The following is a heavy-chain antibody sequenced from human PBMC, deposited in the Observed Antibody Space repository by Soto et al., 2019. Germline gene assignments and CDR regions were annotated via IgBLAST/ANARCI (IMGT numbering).Heavy chain of an antibody. Sequence: QVQLVQSGAEVKKPGSSVKVSCKASGGTFSNYALTWVRQAPGQGLEWMGGIIPLSGTPNYAQKFQGRVTLTADKSTTTVYMELSGLRSEDTAVYYCTRGIQLWSWGQGTLVTVSS. CDR1: GGTFSNYA. V-gene: IGHV1-69*06. J-gene: IGHJ5*02. D-gene: IGHD5-18*01. CDR2: IIPLSGTP. CDR3: TRGIQLWS.